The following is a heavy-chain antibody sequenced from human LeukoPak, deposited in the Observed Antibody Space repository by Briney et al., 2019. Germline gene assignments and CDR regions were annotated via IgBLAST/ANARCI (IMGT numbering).Heavy chain of an antibody. D-gene: IGHD3-16*02. CDR1: EFSFSNYG. CDR3: AKPDGYGFIWETYRFPSAFDY. V-gene: IGHV3-33*03. CDR2: IWHDGSDK. Sequence: GGSLRLSCAASEFSFSNYGMHWVRQAPGKGLEWLAVIWHDGSDKFYADSVKGRFTISRDNSNSTSFLQMNSLRAEDTAIYFCAKPDGYGFIWETYRFPSAFDYWGQGTLVTVSS. J-gene: IGHJ4*02.